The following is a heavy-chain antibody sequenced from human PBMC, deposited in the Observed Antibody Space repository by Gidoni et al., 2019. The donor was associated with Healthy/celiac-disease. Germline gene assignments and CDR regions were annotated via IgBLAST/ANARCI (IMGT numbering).Heavy chain of an antibody. D-gene: IGHD3-3*01. Sequence: QVQLVESGGGVVQPGRSLRLSCAASGFTFSSYTMHWVRQAPGKGLEWVTVISYDGSNKYYADSVKGRFTISRDNSQNTLYLQMNSLRAEDTAVYYCARGQEDYDFWSGSGGGWGQGTLVTVSS. CDR3: ARGQEDYDFWSGSGGG. CDR2: ISYDGSNK. CDR1: GFTFSSYT. V-gene: IGHV3-30-3*01. J-gene: IGHJ4*02.